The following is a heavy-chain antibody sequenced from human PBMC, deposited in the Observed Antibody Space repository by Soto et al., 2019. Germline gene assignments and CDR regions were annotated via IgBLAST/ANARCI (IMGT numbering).Heavy chain of an antibody. D-gene: IGHD2-15*01. V-gene: IGHV3-23*01. CDR3: AKDRIAVIAALPFDS. Sequence: GGSLRLSCAASGFSFSSYGLSWVRQAPGKGLEWVSGIGGGGFSTYYADSVKGRFTISRDNSKTTLYLQMNSLRAEDTAVYYFAKDRIAVIAALPFDSWGQGTLVTVSS. CDR2: IGGGGFST. CDR1: GFSFSSYG. J-gene: IGHJ4*02.